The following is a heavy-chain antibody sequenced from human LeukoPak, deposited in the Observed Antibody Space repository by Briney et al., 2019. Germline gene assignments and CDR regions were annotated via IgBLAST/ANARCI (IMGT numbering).Heavy chain of an antibody. CDR3: ARARFGTAGADY. CDR1: GFAFSSYA. CDR2: LSGSGGTT. V-gene: IGHV3-23*01. Sequence: PGGSLRLSCAASGFAFSSYAMNWVRQAPGKGLEWVSALSGSGGTTYYADSVKGRFTISRDNSKNTLYMQMNSLRAEHTAVYYSARARFGTAGADYWGQKTLVTVSS. D-gene: IGHD1-1*01. J-gene: IGHJ4*02.